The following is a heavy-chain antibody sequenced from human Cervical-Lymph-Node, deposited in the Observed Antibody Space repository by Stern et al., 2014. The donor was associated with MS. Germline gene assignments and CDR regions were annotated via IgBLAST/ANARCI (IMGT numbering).Heavy chain of an antibody. Sequence: VQLVESGPGLVKPSETLSLTCTVSGGSISSYYWSWIRQPPGKGMVWIGYIYYSGSTNYNPSLKSRVTISVDTSKNQFSLKLSSVTAADTAVYYCARGYYYGSGNAFDIWGQGTMVTVSS. V-gene: IGHV4-59*01. J-gene: IGHJ3*02. CDR2: IYYSGST. D-gene: IGHD3-10*01. CDR3: ARGYYYGSGNAFDI. CDR1: GGSISSYY.